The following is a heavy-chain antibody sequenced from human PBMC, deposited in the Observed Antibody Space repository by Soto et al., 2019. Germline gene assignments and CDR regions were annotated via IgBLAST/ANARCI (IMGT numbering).Heavy chain of an antibody. V-gene: IGHV3-7*05. CDR2: IKQDGSEK. CDR3: ARDPARDTSGWYYLDF. J-gene: IGHJ4*02. CDR1: GFTFSSYW. Sequence: GGSLRLSCVASGFTFSSYWMNWVRQAPGKGLEWVANIKQDGSEKYYVDSVKGRFTISRDNSKNSLYLQMNSLRAEDTAVYYCARDPARDTSGWYYLDFWGQGTLVTVSS. D-gene: IGHD6-19*01.